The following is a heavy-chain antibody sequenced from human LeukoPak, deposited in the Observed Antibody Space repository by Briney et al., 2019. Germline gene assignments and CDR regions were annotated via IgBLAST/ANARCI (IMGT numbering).Heavy chain of an antibody. CDR2: ISYDGSNK. V-gene: IGHV3-30-3*01. D-gene: IGHD3-9*01. CDR1: GFTFSSYA. Sequence: GGSLRLSCAASGFTFSSYAMHWVRQAPGKGLEWVAVISYDGSNKYYADSVKGRFTISRDNSKSTLYLQMNSLRAEDTAVYYCARDKLVTIFDYWGQGTLVTVSS. J-gene: IGHJ4*02. CDR3: ARDKLVTIFDY.